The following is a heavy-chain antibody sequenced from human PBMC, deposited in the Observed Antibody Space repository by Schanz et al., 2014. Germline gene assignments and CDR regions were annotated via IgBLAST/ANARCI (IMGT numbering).Heavy chain of an antibody. CDR1: GYTFNTYG. D-gene: IGHD2-15*01. V-gene: IGHV1-18*01. CDR3: ARGRGCTGGSCYSWFDL. Sequence: QVQLVQSGAEVKKPGASVKVSCKASGYTFNTYGLNWVRQAPGQGLEWMGWISAYTNNTNYAQKVQGRVTMTTDTSTGTAYMELRSLRSDDTAVYYCARGRGCTGGSCYSWFDLWGQGTLXTVAS. CDR2: ISAYTNNT. J-gene: IGHJ5*02.